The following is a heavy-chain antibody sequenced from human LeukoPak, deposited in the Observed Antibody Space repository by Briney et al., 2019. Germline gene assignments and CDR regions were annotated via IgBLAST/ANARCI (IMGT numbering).Heavy chain of an antibody. D-gene: IGHD4-23*01. CDR2: IRPMNSDV. J-gene: IGHJ4*02. CDR1: GYHFNTYW. V-gene: IGHV5-51*01. Sequence: GESLKISCKGSGYHFNTYWVAWVRQLPGKGLEWMGIIRPMNSDVRYSPSFQGQVTISADRSINTAYLQWSSLTASDTAMYYCASRPFETTVVPWDFYWGQGTQVTVSS. CDR3: ASRPFETTVVPWDFY.